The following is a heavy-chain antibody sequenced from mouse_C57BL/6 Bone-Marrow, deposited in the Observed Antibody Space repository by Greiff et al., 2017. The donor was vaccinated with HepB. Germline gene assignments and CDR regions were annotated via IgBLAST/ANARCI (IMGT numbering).Heavy chain of an antibody. CDR1: GYTFTDYN. V-gene: IGHV1-18*01. CDR3: ARNPKPLYWYFDV. CDR2: INPNNGGT. Sequence: EVKLQESGPELVKPGASVKIPCKASGYTFTDYNMDWVKQSHGKSLEWIGDINPNNGGTIYNQKFKGKATLTVDKSSSTAYMELRSLTSEDTAVYYCARNPKPLYWYFDVWGTGTTVTVSS. J-gene: IGHJ1*03.